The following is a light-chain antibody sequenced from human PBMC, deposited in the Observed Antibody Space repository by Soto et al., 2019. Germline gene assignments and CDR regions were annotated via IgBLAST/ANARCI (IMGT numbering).Light chain of an antibody. CDR3: AAWDDRLGAVI. J-gene: IGLJ2*01. Sequence: QSVLTQPPSASGTPGQTVFISCSGSSSNIGGTNYAYWYQQLPGAAPKLLMHSNNLRPSGVPERISGSKFGTAASLAISGLRSEDDAVYYCAAWDDRLGAVIFGGGTKLTVL. V-gene: IGLV1-47*02. CDR1: SSNIGGTNY. CDR2: SNN.